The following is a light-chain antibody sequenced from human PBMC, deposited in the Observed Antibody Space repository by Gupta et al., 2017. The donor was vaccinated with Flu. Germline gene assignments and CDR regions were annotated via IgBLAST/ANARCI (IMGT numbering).Light chain of an antibody. V-gene: IGLV2-8*01. J-gene: IGLJ3*02. CDR3: NQAADTNNWV. CDR2: YDS. Sequence: ASITATVTSSDVGCDNNFVCYHKHPANPPHLMMFYDSKRPSSVPIRFSAAWSANTAATPTTGLPAEDDADYYCNQAADTNNWVFGGGTKLTVL. CDR1: SSDVGCDNN.